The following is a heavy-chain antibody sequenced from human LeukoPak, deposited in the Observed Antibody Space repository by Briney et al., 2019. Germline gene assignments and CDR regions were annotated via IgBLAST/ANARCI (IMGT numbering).Heavy chain of an antibody. CDR3: ARGLKGLNGPFDY. Sequence: PGGSLRLSWAASGFAFSSYAMPWVRQAPGKGLEWVALISNDGRNKYHADSVKGRFTISRHNSENTLYLQMNSLRAEDTAVYYCARGLKGLNGPFDYWGQGTLVTVSS. CDR2: ISNDGRNK. V-gene: IGHV3-30*14. D-gene: IGHD2-8*01. CDR1: GFAFSSYA. J-gene: IGHJ4*02.